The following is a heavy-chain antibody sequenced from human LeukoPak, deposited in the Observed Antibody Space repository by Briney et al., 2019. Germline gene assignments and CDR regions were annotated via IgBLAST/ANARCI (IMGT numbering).Heavy chain of an antibody. J-gene: IGHJ4*02. D-gene: IGHD3-22*01. Sequence: GASVKVSCKASGGTFSSYAISWVRQAPGQGLEWMGRIIPILGIANYAQKFQSRVTITADKSTSTAYMELSSLRSEDTAVYYCARAGDDSSGYYPYYFDYWGQGTLGTVSS. CDR1: GGTFSSYA. V-gene: IGHV1-69*04. CDR2: IIPILGIA. CDR3: ARAGDDSSGYYPYYFDY.